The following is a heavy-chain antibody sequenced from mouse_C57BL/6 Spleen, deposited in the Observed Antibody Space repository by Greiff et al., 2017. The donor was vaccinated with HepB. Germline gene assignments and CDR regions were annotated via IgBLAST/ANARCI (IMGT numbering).Heavy chain of an antibody. CDR3: ARDQNYGSSLFDY. CDR1: GFTFSDYY. J-gene: IGHJ2*01. V-gene: IGHV5-16*01. D-gene: IGHD1-1*01. CDR2: INYDGSST. Sequence: EVKLVESEGGLVQPGRSMKLSCTASGFTFSDYYMAWVRQVPEKGLEWVANINYDGSSTYYLDSLKSRFIISRDNAKNILYLQMSSLKSEDTATYYCARDQNYGSSLFDYWGQGTTLTVSS.